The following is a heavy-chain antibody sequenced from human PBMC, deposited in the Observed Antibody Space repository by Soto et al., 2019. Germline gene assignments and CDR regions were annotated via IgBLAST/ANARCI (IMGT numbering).Heavy chain of an antibody. CDR3: ARGRYGDY. V-gene: IGHV1-18*01. CDR1: GYTFTSYG. D-gene: IGHD1-1*01. J-gene: IGHJ4*02. Sequence: QVHLGQSGAEVKKPGASVKVSCKASGYTFTSYGITWVRQAPGQGLEWMRWISAHNGNTDYAQKLQGRVIVTRDTSTSTAYMELRSLRSDDTAVYYCARGRYGDYWGQGALVTVTS. CDR2: ISAHNGNT.